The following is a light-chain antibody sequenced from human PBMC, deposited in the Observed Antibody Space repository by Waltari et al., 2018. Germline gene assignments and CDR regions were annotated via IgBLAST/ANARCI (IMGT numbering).Light chain of an antibody. J-gene: IGKJ1*01. V-gene: IGKV4-1*01. CDR3: QQYYSTPRT. CDR1: QSVLYISTNKNY. CDR2: WAS. Sequence: DIVMIKSPDSLAVSLGERATIHATSGQSVLYISTNKNYLVWYQQKPGQPPKLLIYWASTRESGVPDRFSGSGSGTDFTLTISSLQAEDVAVYYCQQYYSTPRTFGQGTKVEIK.